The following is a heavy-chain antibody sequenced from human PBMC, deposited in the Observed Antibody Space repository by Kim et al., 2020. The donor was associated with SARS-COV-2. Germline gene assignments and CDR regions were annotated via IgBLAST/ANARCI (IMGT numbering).Heavy chain of an antibody. CDR2: ITNGGGT. CDR3: ARSRGYLQFDY. D-gene: IGHD3-22*01. CDR1: GFTVSNSG. J-gene: IGHJ4*02. Sequence: GGSLRLSCAASGFTVSNSGMSWVRQTPGRGLEWVSVITNGGGTSYVDSVKGRFTISRDNSENTLYLQMNSLRAEYTAVYYCARSRGYLQFDYWGQGTLVT. V-gene: IGHV3-23*01.